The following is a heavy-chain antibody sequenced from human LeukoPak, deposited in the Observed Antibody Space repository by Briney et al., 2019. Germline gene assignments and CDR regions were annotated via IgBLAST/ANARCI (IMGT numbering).Heavy chain of an antibody. CDR1: GFTFSSYS. D-gene: IGHD4-17*01. V-gene: IGHV3-21*01. J-gene: IGHJ4*02. Sequence: NPGGSLRLSCAPSGFTFSSYSMNWVRHAPGKGLEWVSSISSSSSYIYYADSVKGRFTISRDNAKNSLYLQMNSLRAEDTAVYYCARDSHDYGDYVSFDYWGQGTLVTVSS. CDR2: ISSSSSYI. CDR3: ARDSHDYGDYVSFDY.